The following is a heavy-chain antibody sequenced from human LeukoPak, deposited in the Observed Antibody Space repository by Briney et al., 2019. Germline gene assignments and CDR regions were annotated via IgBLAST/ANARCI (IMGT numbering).Heavy chain of an antibody. J-gene: IGHJ3*02. Sequence: GGSLRLSCAASGFTFSNYAMSWVRQAPGKGLEWVSAISGSGGSTYYADSVRGRFTISRDNSKNTLYLQMNSLRAEDTAVYYCAKDQRFLEWLLWRPDAFDIWGQGTMVTVSS. CDR3: AKDQRFLEWLLWRPDAFDI. CDR1: GFTFSNYA. CDR2: ISGSGGST. V-gene: IGHV3-23*01. D-gene: IGHD3-3*01.